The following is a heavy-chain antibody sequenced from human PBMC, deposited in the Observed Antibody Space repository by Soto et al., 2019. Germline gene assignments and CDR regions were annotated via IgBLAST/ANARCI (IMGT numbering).Heavy chain of an antibody. J-gene: IGHJ6*02. Sequence: PGGSLRLSCAASGFTFSSYDMHWVRQATGKGLEWVSAIGTAGDTYYPGSVKGRFTISRENAKNSLYLQMNSLRAEDTAVYYCARSSSPTKRYYYYGMDVWGQGTTVTVSS. CDR3: ARSSSPTKRYYYYGMDV. V-gene: IGHV3-13*01. D-gene: IGHD6-13*01. CDR2: IGTAGDT. CDR1: GFTFSSYD.